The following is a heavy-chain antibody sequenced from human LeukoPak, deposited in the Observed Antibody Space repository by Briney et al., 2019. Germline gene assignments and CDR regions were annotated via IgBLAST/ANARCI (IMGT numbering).Heavy chain of an antibody. CDR1: GLTFSTSG. CDR3: AAAKQWLVPDC. CDR2: IGPAGSDR. Sequence: GGSLRLSCTASGLTFSTSGFNWVRQAPGKGLEWVASIGPAGSDRYHADSIKGRFTISRDNSKNTLYLQMNSLRAEDTAVYYCAAAKQWLVPDCWGQGTLVTVSS. V-gene: IGHV3-21*04. J-gene: IGHJ4*02. D-gene: IGHD6-19*01.